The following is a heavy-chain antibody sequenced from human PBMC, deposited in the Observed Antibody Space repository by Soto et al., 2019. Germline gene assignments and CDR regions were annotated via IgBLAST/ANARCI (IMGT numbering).Heavy chain of an antibody. D-gene: IGHD1-26*01. J-gene: IGHJ3*02. V-gene: IGHV3-33*01. Sequence: GGSLRLSCAASGFTFSSYGMHWVRQAPGKGLEWVAVIWYDGSNKYYADSVKGRFTISRDNSKNTLYLQMNSLRAEDTAVYYCARGGEWEPRDAFDIWGQGTMVTVSS. CDR2: IWYDGSNK. CDR3: ARGGEWEPRDAFDI. CDR1: GFTFSSYG.